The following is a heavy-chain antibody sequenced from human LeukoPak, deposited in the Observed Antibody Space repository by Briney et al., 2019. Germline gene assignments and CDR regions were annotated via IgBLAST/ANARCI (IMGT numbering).Heavy chain of an antibody. Sequence: SETLSLTCAVYGGSFSGYYWSWIRQPPGKGLEWIGEINHSGSTNYNPSLKSRVTISVDTSKNQFSLKLSSVTAADTAVYYCARGKKHYYYYMDVWGKGTTVTVS. CDR1: GGSFSGYY. J-gene: IGHJ6*03. CDR3: ARGKKHYYYYMDV. CDR2: INHSGST. V-gene: IGHV4-34*01.